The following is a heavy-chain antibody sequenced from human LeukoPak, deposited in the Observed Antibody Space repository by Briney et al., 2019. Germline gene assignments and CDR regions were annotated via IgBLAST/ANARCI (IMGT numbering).Heavy chain of an antibody. CDR3: ARDSTRFDY. CDR1: GFTFSSYS. V-gene: IGHV3-21*01. J-gene: IGHJ4*02. CDR2: ISSSSTYI. Sequence: GGSLRLSCVASGFTFSSYSMNWVRQAPGKGLEWVSSISSSSTYIYYTDSMKGRFTISSDNAKNSLYLQMNSLRAEDTAVYYCARDSTRFDYWGQGTLVTVSS.